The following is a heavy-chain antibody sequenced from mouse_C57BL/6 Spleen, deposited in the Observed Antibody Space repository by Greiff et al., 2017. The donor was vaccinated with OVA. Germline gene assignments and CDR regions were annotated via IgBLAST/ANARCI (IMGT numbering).Heavy chain of an antibody. D-gene: IGHD1-3*01. CDR2: INPNNGGT. Sequence: VQLQQSGPELVKPGASVKIPCKASGYTFTDYNMDWVKQSHGKSLEWIGDINPNNGGTIYNQKFKGKATLTVDKSSSTAYMELRSLTSEDTAVYYCARGVKKRLYYFDYWGQGTTLTVSS. J-gene: IGHJ2*01. CDR1: GYTFTDYN. V-gene: IGHV1-18*01. CDR3: ARGVKKRLYYFDY.